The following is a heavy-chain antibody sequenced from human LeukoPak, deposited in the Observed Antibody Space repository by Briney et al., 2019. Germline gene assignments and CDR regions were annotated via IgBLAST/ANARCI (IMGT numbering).Heavy chain of an antibody. CDR3: ARLKEQWLRFNYYYYMDV. J-gene: IGHJ6*03. Sequence: ASVKVSCKASGYTFTGYYMHWVRQAPGQGLEWMGWINPNSGGTNYAQKFQGRVTMTRDTSISTAYMGLSRLRSDDTAVYYCARLKEQWLRFNYYYYMDVWGKGTTVTVSS. V-gene: IGHV1-2*02. CDR1: GYTFTGYY. D-gene: IGHD5-12*01. CDR2: INPNSGGT.